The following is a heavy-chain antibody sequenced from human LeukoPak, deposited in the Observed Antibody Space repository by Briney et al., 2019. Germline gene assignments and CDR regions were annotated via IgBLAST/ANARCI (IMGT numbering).Heavy chain of an antibody. CDR2: ITSSSSYT. J-gene: IGHJ1*01. Sequence: GGSLRLSCTASGFTFSDYYMNWIRQVPGKGLEWISYITSSSSYTKYADSVKGRFTMSRDNAKNSLYLQMNSLRAEDTAVYYCATQGIYSGSYYGVWGQGTLVTVSS. V-gene: IGHV3-11*06. D-gene: IGHD1-26*01. CDR3: ATQGIYSGSYYGV. CDR1: GFTFSDYY.